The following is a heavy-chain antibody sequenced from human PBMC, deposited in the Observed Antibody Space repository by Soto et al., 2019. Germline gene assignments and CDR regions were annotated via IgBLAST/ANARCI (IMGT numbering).Heavy chain of an antibody. V-gene: IGHV3-23*01. D-gene: IGHD3-10*01. CDR1: GFTFNNYA. CDR2: ISGGGDTT. Sequence: EVQLLESGGGLVQPGGSLRLSCAASGFTFNNYAMTWVRQAPGKGLEWVSAISGGGDTTSYADSVKGPFTVSRDGSKNTVYLQMSGLRAEDTALYYCAKGRGGSGSLTPRVDFWGQGTLVTVSS. J-gene: IGHJ4*02. CDR3: AKGRGGSGSLTPRVDF.